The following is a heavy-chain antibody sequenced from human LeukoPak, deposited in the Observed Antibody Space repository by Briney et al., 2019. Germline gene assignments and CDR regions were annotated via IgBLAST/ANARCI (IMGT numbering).Heavy chain of an antibody. CDR3: AELGITMIGGV. J-gene: IGHJ6*04. Sequence: GGSLRLSCAASGFTFSSYSMNWVRQAPGKGLEWVSYISTSSSTIYYADSVKGRFTISRDNAKDSLYLQMNSLRAEDTAVYYCAELGITMIGGVWGKGTTVTISS. D-gene: IGHD3-10*02. CDR2: ISTSSSTI. V-gene: IGHV3-48*04. CDR1: GFTFSSYS.